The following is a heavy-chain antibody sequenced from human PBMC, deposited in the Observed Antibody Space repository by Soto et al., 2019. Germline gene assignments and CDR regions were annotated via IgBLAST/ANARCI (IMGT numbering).Heavy chain of an antibody. CDR3: ARDPSTVAGYYYGMDV. CDR1: GYILTNYY. V-gene: IGHV1-46*01. CDR2: INPSGGST. D-gene: IGHD4-4*01. Sequence: ASVKVSCKASGYILTNYYMHWVRQAPGQGLEWMGIINPSGGSTSYAQKLQGRVTLTRDTSTSTVYTELSSLRSEDTAVYYCARDPSTVAGYYYGMDVWGQGTTVTVSS. J-gene: IGHJ6*02.